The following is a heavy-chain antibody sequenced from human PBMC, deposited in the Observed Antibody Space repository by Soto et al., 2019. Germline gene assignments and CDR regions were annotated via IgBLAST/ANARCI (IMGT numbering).Heavy chain of an antibody. J-gene: IGHJ4*02. D-gene: IGHD6-13*01. V-gene: IGHV5-10-1*01. CDR2: IDPSDSYT. CDR3: ARHVGYSSTPDFDY. Sequence: GESLKISCKGSGYSFTSYWISWVRQMPGKGLEWMGRIDPSDSYTNYSPSFRGHVTISADKSISTAYLQWSSLKASDTAMYYCARHVGYSSTPDFDYWGQGTLVTVSS. CDR1: GYSFTSYW.